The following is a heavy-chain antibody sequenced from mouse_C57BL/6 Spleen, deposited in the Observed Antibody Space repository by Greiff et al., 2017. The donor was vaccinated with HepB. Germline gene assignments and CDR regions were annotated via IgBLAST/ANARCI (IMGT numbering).Heavy chain of an antibody. Sequence: QVQLQQPGAELVKPGASVKLSCKASGYTFTSYWMPWVKQRPGRGLEWIGRIDPNSGGTKYNEKFKSKATLTVDKPSSTAYMQLSSLTSEDAAVYYCASLSTVDYYFDYWGQGTTLTVSS. CDR2: IDPNSGGT. V-gene: IGHV1-72*01. CDR3: ASLSTVDYYFDY. D-gene: IGHD1-1*01. J-gene: IGHJ2*01. CDR1: GYTFTSYW.